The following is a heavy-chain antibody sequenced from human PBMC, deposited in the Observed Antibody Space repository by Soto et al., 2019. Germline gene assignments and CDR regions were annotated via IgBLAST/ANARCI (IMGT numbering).Heavy chain of an antibody. J-gene: IGHJ3*02. V-gene: IGHV1-69*08. CDR3: ARDFDYGDYGAFDI. D-gene: IGHD4-17*01. CDR2: IIPILGIA. Sequence: QVQLVQSGAEVKKPGSSVKVSCKASGGTFSSYTISWVRQAPGQGLEWMGRIIPILGIANYAQKIQGRVTITADKSTSTAYMELSSLRSEDTAVYYCARDFDYGDYGAFDIWGQGTMVTVSS. CDR1: GGTFSSYT.